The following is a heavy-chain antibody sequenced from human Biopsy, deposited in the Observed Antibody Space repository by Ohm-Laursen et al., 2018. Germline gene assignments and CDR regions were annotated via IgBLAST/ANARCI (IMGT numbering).Heavy chain of an antibody. D-gene: IGHD3-22*01. J-gene: IGHJ4*02. Sequence: SLRLSCVASGFTFSSYSMHWVRQAPGKGLEWVATMSYDGTQKYYGDSVKGRFTISRDNSKNTLYLQMNSLRAEDTAVYYCAKDYRDSRGIFGIVVVRPLDYWGQGSLVTVSS. CDR3: AKDYRDSRGIFGIVVVRPLDY. V-gene: IGHV3-30*18. CDR2: MSYDGTQK. CDR1: GFTFSSYS.